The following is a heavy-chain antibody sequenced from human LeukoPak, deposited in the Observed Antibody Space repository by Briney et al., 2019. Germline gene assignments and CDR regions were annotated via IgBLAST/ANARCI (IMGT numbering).Heavy chain of an antibody. J-gene: IGHJ4*02. CDR2: ISISSSYT. D-gene: IGHD5-18*01. Sequence: PGGSLRLSCAASRFTFSDYYMSWIRQAPGKGLEWVSYISISSSYTNYAHSVKGRFTTSRDNAKNSLYLQMNSLRAEDTAVYYCARVRSYGSYYFDYWGQGTLVTVSS. V-gene: IGHV3-11*06. CDR3: ARVRSYGSYYFDY. CDR1: RFTFSDYY.